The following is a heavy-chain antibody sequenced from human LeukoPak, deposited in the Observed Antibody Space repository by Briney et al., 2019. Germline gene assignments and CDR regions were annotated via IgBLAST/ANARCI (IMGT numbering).Heavy chain of an antibody. Sequence: SETLSLTCTVSGGSISSGGFYWSWIRQPAGKGLEWIGHVYSSGSTHYNPSRKSRVTISIDTSKDQFSLKLSSVTAADTAVYYCARDRCSSGWFDSWGQGTLVTVSS. CDR1: GGSISSGGFY. J-gene: IGHJ5*01. V-gene: IGHV4-61*09. CDR2: VYSSGST. D-gene: IGHD6-19*01. CDR3: ARDRCSSGWFDS.